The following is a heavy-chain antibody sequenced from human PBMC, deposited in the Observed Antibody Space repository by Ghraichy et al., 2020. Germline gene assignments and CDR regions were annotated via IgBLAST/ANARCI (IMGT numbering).Heavy chain of an antibody. D-gene: IGHD2-2*01. CDR2: ISSSSSYI. J-gene: IGHJ4*02. Sequence: SLRLSCAASGFTFSSYSMNWVRQAPGKGLEWVSSISSSSSYIYYADSVKGRFTISRDNAKNSLYLQMNSLRAEDTAVYYCARSTNPIYCSSTSCYPYYFDYWGQGTLVTVSS. CDR3: ARSTNPIYCSSTSCYPYYFDY. CDR1: GFTFSSYS. V-gene: IGHV3-21*01.